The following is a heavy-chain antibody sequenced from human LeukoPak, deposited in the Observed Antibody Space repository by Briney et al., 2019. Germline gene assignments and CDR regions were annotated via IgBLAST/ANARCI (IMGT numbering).Heavy chain of an antibody. CDR3: ARALKMYGSGSYYKSGWFDP. D-gene: IGHD3-10*01. V-gene: IGHV1-2*02. Sequence: ASVKVSCKASGYTFTGYYMHWVRQAPGQGLEWMGWINPNSGGTNYAQKFQGRVTMTRDTAISTAYMELSRLRSDDTAVYYCARALKMYGSGSYYKSGWFDPWGQGTLVTVSS. CDR1: GYTFTGYY. CDR2: INPNSGGT. J-gene: IGHJ5*02.